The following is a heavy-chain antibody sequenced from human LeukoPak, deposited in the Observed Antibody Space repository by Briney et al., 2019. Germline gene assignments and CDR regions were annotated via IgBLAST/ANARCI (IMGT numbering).Heavy chain of an antibody. J-gene: IGHJ4*02. V-gene: IGHV4-38-2*02. CDR2: IYHSGST. Sequence: PSETLSLTCTVSGYSISSGYYWGWIRQPPGKGLEWIGSIYHSGSTNYNPSLKSRVTISVDTSKNQFSLNLTSVTAADTAVYYCARRKRDGYNYKGYYFDYWGQGTLVTVSS. CDR3: ARRKRDGYNYKGYYFDY. CDR1: GYSISSGYY. D-gene: IGHD5-24*01.